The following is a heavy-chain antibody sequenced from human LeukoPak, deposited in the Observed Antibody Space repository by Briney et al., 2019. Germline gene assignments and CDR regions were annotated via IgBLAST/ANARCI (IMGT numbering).Heavy chain of an antibody. J-gene: IGHJ4*02. Sequence: PSETLSLTCTVSGYSISSGYYWGWIRQPPGKGLEWIGSIYHSGSTYYNPSLKSRVTISVDTSKNQFSLKLSSVTAADTAVYYCARAIEVGAMTPFDYWGQGTLVTVSS. D-gene: IGHD1-26*01. CDR1: GYSISSGYY. V-gene: IGHV4-38-2*02. CDR3: ARAIEVGAMTPFDY. CDR2: IYHSGST.